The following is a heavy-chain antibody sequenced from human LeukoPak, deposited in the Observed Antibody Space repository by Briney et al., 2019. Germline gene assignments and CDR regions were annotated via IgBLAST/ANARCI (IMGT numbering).Heavy chain of an antibody. CDR2: ISSSSSYI. CDR1: GESLSGYY. D-gene: IGHD2/OR15-2a*01. J-gene: IGHJ4*02. CDR3: ARDQTLVAIGASGY. V-gene: IGHV3-21*01. Sequence: PSETLSLTCAVYGESLSGYYWGWIRQAPGQGLEWVSSISSSSSYIYYADSVKGRFTISRDNVRNSLYLQMNSLRAEDTGIYYCARDQTLVAIGASGYWGQGTLVTVSS.